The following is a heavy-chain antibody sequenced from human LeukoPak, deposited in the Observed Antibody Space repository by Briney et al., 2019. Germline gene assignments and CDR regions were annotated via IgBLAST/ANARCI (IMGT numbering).Heavy chain of an antibody. Sequence: QSGGSLRLSCAASGFTFSSYAMSWVRQAPGKGLEWVSAISGSGGSTYYADSVKGRFTISRDNAKNSLYLQMNSLRAEDTAVYYCARVDQSGYSSSWYSDYWGQGTLVTVSS. CDR3: ARVDQSGYSSSWYSDY. CDR2: ISGSGGST. J-gene: IGHJ4*02. V-gene: IGHV3-23*01. D-gene: IGHD6-13*01. CDR1: GFTFSSYA.